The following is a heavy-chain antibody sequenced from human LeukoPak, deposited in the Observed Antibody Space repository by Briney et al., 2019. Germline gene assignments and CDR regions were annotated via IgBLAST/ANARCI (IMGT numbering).Heavy chain of an antibody. CDR2: INSDGSST. J-gene: IGHJ4*02. CDR1: GFTYSSNW. D-gene: IGHD6-19*01. CDR3: RAGIAVAGGDY. V-gene: IGHV3-74*01. Sequence: GGSLRLSCAASGFTYSSNWMHWVRQAPGKGLVWVSRINSDGSSTSYADSVKGRFTISRDNAKNTLYLQMNSLRAEDTAVYYCRAGIAVAGGDYWGQGTLVTVSS.